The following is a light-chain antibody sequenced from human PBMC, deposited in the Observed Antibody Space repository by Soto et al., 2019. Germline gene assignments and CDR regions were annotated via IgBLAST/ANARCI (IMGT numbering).Light chain of an antibody. V-gene: IGLV2-8*01. CDR3: SSYSGTNYHYV. CDR1: SSDVGGYNY. Sequence: SVLAQPPSPSGSFGPSVTLSCTGTSSDVGGYNYVSWYQQHPGKAPKLMIYEVSERPSGVPDRFSGPKSGNTASLTVSGLQADDEADYYCSSYSGTNYHYVFGTGTKVTVL. J-gene: IGLJ1*01. CDR2: EVS.